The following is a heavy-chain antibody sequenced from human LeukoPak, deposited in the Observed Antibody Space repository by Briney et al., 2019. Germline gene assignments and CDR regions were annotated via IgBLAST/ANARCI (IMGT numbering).Heavy chain of an antibody. Sequence: SETLSLTCTVSGGSISSSSYYWGWIRQPPGKGLEWIGSIYYSGSTYYNPSLKSRVTISVDTSKNQLSLKLSSVTAADTAVYYCAHKDYGDDDAFDIWGQGTMVTVSS. CDR2: IYYSGST. CDR3: AHKDYGDDDAFDI. CDR1: GGSISSSSYY. V-gene: IGHV4-39*07. J-gene: IGHJ3*02. D-gene: IGHD4-17*01.